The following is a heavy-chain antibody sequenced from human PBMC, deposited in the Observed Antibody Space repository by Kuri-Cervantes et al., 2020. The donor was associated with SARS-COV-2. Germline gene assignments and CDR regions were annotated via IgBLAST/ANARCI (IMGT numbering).Heavy chain of an antibody. CDR3: ARDPGIAVAGGFDY. CDR1: GGSISSYY. J-gene: IGHJ4*02. D-gene: IGHD6-19*01. V-gene: IGHV4-4*07. CDR2: IYTSGST. Sequence: SETLSLTCTVSGGSISSYYWSWIRQPAGKGLEWIGRIYTSGSTNYNPSFKSRVTMSVDTSKNQFSLKLSSVTAAVTAVYYCARDPGIAVAGGFDYWGQGTLVTDSS.